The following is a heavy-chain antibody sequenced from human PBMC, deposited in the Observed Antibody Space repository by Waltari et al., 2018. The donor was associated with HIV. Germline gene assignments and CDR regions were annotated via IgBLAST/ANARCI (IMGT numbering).Heavy chain of an antibody. J-gene: IGHJ4*02. V-gene: IGHV3-30*04. D-gene: IGHD6-19*01. CDR1: GFTFSSYA. CDR2: ISYDGSNK. Sequence: QVQLVESGGGVVQPGRSLRLSCAASGFTFSSYAMHWVRQAPGKGLEWVAVISYDGSNKYYADSVKGRFTISRDNSKNTLYLQMNSLRAEDTAVYYCARGKYSSGPFDYWGQGTLVTVSS. CDR3: ARGKYSSGPFDY.